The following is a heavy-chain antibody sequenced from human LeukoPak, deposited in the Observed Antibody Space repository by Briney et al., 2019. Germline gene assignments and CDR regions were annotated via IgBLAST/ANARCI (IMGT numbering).Heavy chain of an antibody. V-gene: IGHV4-4*07. Sequence: SDTLSLTCTVSGGSINNYFWSWVRQPAGKGLEWIGRIYTTGSTNYTPSLKSRVTMSVDTSKNQFSLKLTSVTAADTAVYYCARIGGNFPSLDSWGQGILVTVSS. CDR1: GGSINNYF. D-gene: IGHD4-23*01. CDR2: IYTTGST. CDR3: ARIGGNFPSLDS. J-gene: IGHJ5*01.